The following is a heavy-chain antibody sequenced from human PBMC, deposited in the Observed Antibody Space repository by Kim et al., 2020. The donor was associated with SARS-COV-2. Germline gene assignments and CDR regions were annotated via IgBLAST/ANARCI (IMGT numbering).Heavy chain of an antibody. D-gene: IGHD3-10*01. CDR2: INPSGGST. CDR3: ARDGGRITMVRGVIIELAFDI. J-gene: IGHJ3*02. V-gene: IGHV1-46*01. CDR1: GYTFTSYY. Sequence: ASVKVSCKASGYTFTSYYMHWVRQAPGQGLEWMGIINPSGGSTSYAQKFQGRVTMTRDTSTSTVYMELSSLRSEDTAVYYCARDGGRITMVRGVIIELAFDIWGQGTMVTVSS.